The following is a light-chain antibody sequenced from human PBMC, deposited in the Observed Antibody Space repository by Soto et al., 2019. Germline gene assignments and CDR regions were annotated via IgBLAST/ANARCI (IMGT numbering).Light chain of an antibody. CDR1: STDVGGYNH. CDR3: VSCTGSSGFV. Sequence: QSVLTQPASVSGSPGQSITISCTGTSTDVGGYNHVSWYQQYPDKAPTLMIYEVTNRPSGVSDRFSGSKSGNTASLTVSGLQAEDEAHYYCVSCTGSSGFVFGGGTKVTVL. J-gene: IGLJ2*01. V-gene: IGLV2-14*01. CDR2: EVT.